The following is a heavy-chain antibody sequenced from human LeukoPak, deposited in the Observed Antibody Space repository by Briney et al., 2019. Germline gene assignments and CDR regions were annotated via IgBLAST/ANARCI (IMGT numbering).Heavy chain of an antibody. CDR1: GFTFSSNA. CDR3: ARGWVPSDITLK. D-gene: IGHD3-22*01. J-gene: IGHJ3*01. Sequence: GSLRLSCAASGFTFSSNAMSWVRQAPGKGLEWVSVISDSGGSTYYADAGKGRFTISRDNAGNTVYLQMNSLRAEDTAVYYCARGWVPSDITLKWGQGTMVTVSS. CDR2: ISDSGGST. V-gene: IGHV3-23*01.